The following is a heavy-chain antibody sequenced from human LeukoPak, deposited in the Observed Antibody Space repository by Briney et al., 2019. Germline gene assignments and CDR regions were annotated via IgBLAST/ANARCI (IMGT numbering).Heavy chain of an antibody. V-gene: IGHV3-23*01. D-gene: IGHD5-24*01. CDR2: LSPSGTDT. J-gene: IGHJ3*02. CDR1: GFTFTNYA. CDR3: ARRAYNWGAFDI. Sequence: GGSLRLSCAASGFTFTNYAMNWVSQAPGKGLEWVSTLSPSGTDTYYADSVKGRFTISRDISKNTLYLQMNSLRADDTAVYYCARRAYNWGAFDIWGQGTVVTVSS.